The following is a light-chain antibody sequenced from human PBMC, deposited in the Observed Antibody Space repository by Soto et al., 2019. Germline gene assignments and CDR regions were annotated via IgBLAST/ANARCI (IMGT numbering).Light chain of an antibody. CDR2: NTS. Sequence: QAVVTQEPSLTVSPGGTVTLTCGSSTGTVTSGHYPYWFHQKPGQAPRTQVYNTSDKHSWTPARFSGSLLGGKAALTLSGAQPEDEADFYCLLSYSGARVFGGGTQLTVL. CDR1: TGTVTSGHY. CDR3: LLSYSGARV. V-gene: IGLV7-46*01. J-gene: IGLJ3*02.